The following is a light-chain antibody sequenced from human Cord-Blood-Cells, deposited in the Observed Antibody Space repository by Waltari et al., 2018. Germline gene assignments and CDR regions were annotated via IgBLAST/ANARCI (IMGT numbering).Light chain of an antibody. V-gene: IGLV1-44*01. CDR3: AAWDDSLNGWV. Sequence: QSVLPPPPSASGNPASTVPISCSGCSSHIGCSTVHWYQQLPGTAPKLLIYSNNQRPSGVPDRFSGSKSGTSASLAISGLQSEDEADYYCAAWDDSLNGWVFGGGTKLTVL. CDR1: SSHIGCST. CDR2: SNN. J-gene: IGLJ3*02.